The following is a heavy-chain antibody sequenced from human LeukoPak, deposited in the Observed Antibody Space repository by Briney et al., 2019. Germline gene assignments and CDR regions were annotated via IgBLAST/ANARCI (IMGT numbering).Heavy chain of an antibody. J-gene: IGHJ6*02. V-gene: IGHV3-23*01. CDR3: AKAVSCSSTSCYRSYGTDV. Sequence: GGSLRLSCAASGFTFSSYGMSWVRQAPGKGLEWVSGISGSGGSTYYADSVKGRFTIARDNSKNTLYLQMNSLRAEDTAVYYCAKAVSCSSTSCYRSYGTDVWGQGTTVTVSS. D-gene: IGHD2-2*02. CDR2: ISGSGGST. CDR1: GFTFSSYG.